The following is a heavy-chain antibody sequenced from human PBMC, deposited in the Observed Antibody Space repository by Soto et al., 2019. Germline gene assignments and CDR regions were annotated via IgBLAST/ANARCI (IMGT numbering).Heavy chain of an antibody. CDR3: ARVVSSCYGGWFDP. Sequence: SETLSLTCTVSGGSISSGGDYWTWLRQHPGKGLEWIGYIYYSGSTYYNPSLKSRVTISVDTSKNQFSLKLSSVTAADAAVYYWARVVSSCYGGWFDPWGQGTLVTVS. CDR1: GGSISSGGDY. V-gene: IGHV4-31*03. J-gene: IGHJ5*02. CDR2: IYYSGST. D-gene: IGHD6-13*01.